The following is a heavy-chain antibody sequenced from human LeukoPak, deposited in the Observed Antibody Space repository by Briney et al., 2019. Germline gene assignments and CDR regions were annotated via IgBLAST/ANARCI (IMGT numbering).Heavy chain of an antibody. J-gene: IGHJ4*02. CDR1: GYNFTSYW. CDR2: IDPSDSYT. Sequence: GESLKISCKGSGYNFTSYWISWVRQMPGKGLEWMGRIDPSDSYTNYSPSFQGHVTISADKSISTAYLQWSSLKASDTAMYYCAIKGDYGDYYFDYWGQGTLVTVSS. D-gene: IGHD4-17*01. CDR3: AIKGDYGDYYFDY. V-gene: IGHV5-10-1*01.